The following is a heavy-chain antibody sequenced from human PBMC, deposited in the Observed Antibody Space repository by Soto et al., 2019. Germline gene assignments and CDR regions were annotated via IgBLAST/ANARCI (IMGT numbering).Heavy chain of an antibody. CDR2: INQSGST. D-gene: IGHD6-13*01. J-gene: IGHJ4*02. V-gene: IGHV4-34*01. CDR1: GGSFSDYY. CDR3: ARGTHSSSWYRSFDY. Sequence: QVQLQQWGAGLLKPSETLSLTCAVYGGSFSDYYWSWIRQPPGKGLEWIGEINQSGSTNYYPSLTAPLTISVDTSKNQFSPKLSSVTAADTAVHYCARGTHSSSWYRSFDYWGQGTLVTVSS.